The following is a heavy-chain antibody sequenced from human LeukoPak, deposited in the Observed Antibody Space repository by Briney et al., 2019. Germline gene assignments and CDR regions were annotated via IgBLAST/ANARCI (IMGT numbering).Heavy chain of an antibody. CDR3: ARSSYSSSSSV. CDR2: ISGSGGST. CDR1: GFTFSSYA. J-gene: IGHJ3*01. V-gene: IGHV3-23*01. D-gene: IGHD6-6*01. Sequence: GGSLRLSCAASGFTFSSYAMSWVRQAPGKGLEWVSAISGSGGSTYYADSVKGRFTISRDNSKNSLYLQINSLRAEDTAVYYCARSSYSSSSSVWGQGTMVTVSS.